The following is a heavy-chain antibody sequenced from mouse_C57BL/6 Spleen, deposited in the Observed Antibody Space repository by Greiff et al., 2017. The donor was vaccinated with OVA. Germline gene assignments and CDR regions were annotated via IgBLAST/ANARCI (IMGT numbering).Heavy chain of an antibody. J-gene: IGHJ4*01. CDR1: GFSLTSYG. D-gene: IGHD3-3*01. Sequence: VKLMESGPGLVAPSQSLSITCTVSGFSLTSYGVHWVRQPPGKGLEWLVVIWSDGSTTYNSALKSRLSISKDNSKSQVFLKMNSLQTDDTAMYYCARHGTLPYAMDYWGQGTSVTVSS. V-gene: IGHV2-6-1*01. CDR3: ARHGTLPYAMDY. CDR2: IWSDGST.